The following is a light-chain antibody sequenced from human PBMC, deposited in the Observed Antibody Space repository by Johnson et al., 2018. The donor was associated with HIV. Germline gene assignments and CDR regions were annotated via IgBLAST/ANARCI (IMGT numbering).Light chain of an antibody. Sequence: QSVLTQPPSVSAAPGQKVTISCSGRSSNIGSNYVSWYQQLPGTAPKLLIYDNNKRPSGIPDRFSGSKSGTSATLGITGLQTGDEADYYCGTWDSSLSAAVFGTGTKVTVL. V-gene: IGLV1-51*01. CDR2: DNN. CDR3: GTWDSSLSAAV. CDR1: SSNIGSNY. J-gene: IGLJ1*01.